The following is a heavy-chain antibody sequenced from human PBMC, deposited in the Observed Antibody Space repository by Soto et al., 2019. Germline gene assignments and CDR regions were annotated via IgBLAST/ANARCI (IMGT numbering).Heavy chain of an antibody. CDR1: GFTFSSYG. Sequence: QVQLVESGGGVVQPGRSLRLSCAASGFTFSSYGMHWVRQAPGKGLEWVAVIWYDGSNKYYADSVQGQFTISRDNSKNTLYMQMNSLRAEDTAVYYCARDWEKLGYWSSTSCHAVGAFDIWGQGTMVTVSS. V-gene: IGHV3-33*01. CDR2: IWYDGSNK. J-gene: IGHJ3*02. D-gene: IGHD2-2*01. CDR3: ARDWEKLGYWSSTSCHAVGAFDI.